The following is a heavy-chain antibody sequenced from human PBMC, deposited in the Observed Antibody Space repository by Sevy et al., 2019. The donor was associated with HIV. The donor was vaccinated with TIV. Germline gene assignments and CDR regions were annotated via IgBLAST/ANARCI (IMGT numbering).Heavy chain of an antibody. CDR2: IVPVCGTS. Sequence: SVKVSCKASGGTLTNYAISWVRQAPGQGLEWVGEIVPVCGTSHHARSFQGRVTITADESTSTAYMELRSLRSEDTAVYYCTSGADCSNGVCYPRGFDPWGQGTLVTVSS. CDR1: GGTLTNYA. J-gene: IGHJ5*02. V-gene: IGHV1-69*13. CDR3: TSGADCSNGVCYPRGFDP. D-gene: IGHD2-8*01.